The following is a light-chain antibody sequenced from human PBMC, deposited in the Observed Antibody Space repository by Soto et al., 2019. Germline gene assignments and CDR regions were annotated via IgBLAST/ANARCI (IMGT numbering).Light chain of an antibody. V-gene: IGKV3-15*01. CDR3: QQYNNWPRT. CDR2: GAS. CDR1: QSVSSN. Sequence: EIVMTQSPATLSVSPGERATLSCRASQSVSSNLAWYQQKPGQAPRLLIYGASTRATGIPARFSGSGSGTEFTLTISGVQSEDFAVYYCQQYNNWPRTFGQGTKVEIK. J-gene: IGKJ1*01.